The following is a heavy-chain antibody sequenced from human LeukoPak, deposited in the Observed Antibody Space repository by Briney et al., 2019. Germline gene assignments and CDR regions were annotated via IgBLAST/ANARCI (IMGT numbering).Heavy chain of an antibody. J-gene: IGHJ4*02. CDR2: IYPDDSNT. Sequence: GESLKISCQGSGYNFPIYWIGWVRQMPGQGLEWMGIIYPDDSNTIYGPSFQGQVTISADKSIATAYLQWSSLKASDTAIYYCVRRVSTYWYGDYWGQGTLVTVSS. D-gene: IGHD2-8*02. CDR1: GYNFPIYW. V-gene: IGHV5-51*01. CDR3: VRRVSTYWYGDY.